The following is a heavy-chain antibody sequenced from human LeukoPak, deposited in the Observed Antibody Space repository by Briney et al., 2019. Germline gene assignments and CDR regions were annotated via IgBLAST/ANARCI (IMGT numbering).Heavy chain of an antibody. D-gene: IGHD3-22*01. J-gene: IGHJ4*02. Sequence: GGSLRLPCAASGFTFSNYWMSWVRQAPGKGLVWVSRDGSSRHYADSVKGRFTISRDNAKNTLHLQMTSLRAEDTAVYYCARGGPDSSDYSSLFDYWGRGILVTVSS. V-gene: IGHV3-74*01. CDR3: ARGGPDSSDYSSLFDY. CDR1: GFTFSNYW. CDR2: DGSSR.